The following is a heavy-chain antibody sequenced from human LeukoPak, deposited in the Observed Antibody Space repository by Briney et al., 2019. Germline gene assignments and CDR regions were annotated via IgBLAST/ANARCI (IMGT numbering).Heavy chain of an antibody. J-gene: IGHJ6*02. CDR3: ARDQDWGSYPYYYGMDV. D-gene: IGHD7-27*01. CDR1: GGSFSGYY. Sequence: SETLSLTCAVYGGSFSGYYWSWIRQPPGKGLEWIGEINHSGSTNYNPSLKSRVTISVDTSKNQFSLKLSSVTAADTAVYYCARDQDWGSYPYYYGMDVWGQGTTVTVSS. CDR2: INHSGST. V-gene: IGHV4-34*01.